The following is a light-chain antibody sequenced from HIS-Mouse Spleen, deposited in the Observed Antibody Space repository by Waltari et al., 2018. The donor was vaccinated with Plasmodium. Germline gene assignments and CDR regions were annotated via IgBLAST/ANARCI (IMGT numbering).Light chain of an antibody. Sequence: EIVTTKSPATPSVSPGERATPSWRASQSVSSKLAWYQQKPSPPPRLLIYGASTRATGIPARFSGSGSGTEFTLTISSLQSEDFAVYYCQQYNNWSFTFGPGTKVDIK. J-gene: IGKJ3*01. CDR2: GAS. V-gene: IGKV3-15*01. CDR3: QQYNNWSFT. CDR1: QSVSSK.